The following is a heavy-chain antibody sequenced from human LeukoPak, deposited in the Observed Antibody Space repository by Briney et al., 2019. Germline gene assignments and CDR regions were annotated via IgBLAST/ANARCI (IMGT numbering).Heavy chain of an antibody. D-gene: IGHD5-12*01. CDR2: IRSKANSYAT. J-gene: IGHJ3*02. V-gene: IGHV3-73*01. Sequence: GGSLRLSCAASGFTFSGSAMHWVRQASGKGLEWVGRIRSKANSYATAYAASVKVRFTISRDDSKNTAYLQMNSLKTEDTAVYYCTRPRNPYDSLRAFDIWGQGTMVTVSS. CDR1: GFTFSGSA. CDR3: TRPRNPYDSLRAFDI.